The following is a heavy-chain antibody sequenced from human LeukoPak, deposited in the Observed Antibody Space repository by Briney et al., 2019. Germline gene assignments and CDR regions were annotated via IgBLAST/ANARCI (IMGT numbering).Heavy chain of an antibody. CDR1: GGSISSGGYY. V-gene: IGHV4-31*03. Sequence: SQTLSLTCTVSGGSISSGGYYWSWIRQHPGKGLEWIGYIYYSGSTYYSPSLKSRVTISVDTSKNQFSLKLSSVTAADTAVYYCARGQQLVVFDPWGQGTLVTVSS. CDR2: IYYSGST. CDR3: ARGQQLVVFDP. D-gene: IGHD6-13*01. J-gene: IGHJ5*02.